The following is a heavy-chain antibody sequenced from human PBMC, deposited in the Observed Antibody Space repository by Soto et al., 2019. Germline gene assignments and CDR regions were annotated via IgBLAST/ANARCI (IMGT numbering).Heavy chain of an antibody. CDR2: ISGYNGNT. Sequence: QVQLVQSGAEVKKPGASVEVSCKTSGYIYTSYGISWVRQAPGQGLEWMGWISGYNGNTKYAQNFQGRVTMTTDASTGTAYMDLRNLRSDATAVFYWSEDAARFDYYGLGGPRWWFDPWGQGTLVTVSS. D-gene: IGHD3-10*01. CDR3: SEDAARFDYYGLGGPRWWFDP. V-gene: IGHV1-18*01. CDR1: GYIYTSYG. J-gene: IGHJ5*02.